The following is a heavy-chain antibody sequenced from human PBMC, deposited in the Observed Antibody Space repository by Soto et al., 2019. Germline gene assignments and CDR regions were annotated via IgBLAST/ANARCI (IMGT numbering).Heavy chain of an antibody. J-gene: IGHJ4*02. CDR2: IYYNDDR. D-gene: IGHD5-12*01. CDR1: GFSFTTAGVA. Sequence: QITLQESGPTLVKPTQTLTLTCTFSGFSFTTAGVAVGWIRQTPGGALEWLTLIYYNDDRRFSPSLKTRLTITGDTSKYQVVLSLTNVDPGDTATYFCAHSDGGYEIIYSDFWGQGIPLTVSS. V-gene: IGHV2-5*01. CDR3: AHSDGGYEIIYSDF.